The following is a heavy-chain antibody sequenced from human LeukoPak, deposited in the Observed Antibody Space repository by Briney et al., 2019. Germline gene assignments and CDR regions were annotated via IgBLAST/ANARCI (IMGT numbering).Heavy chain of an antibody. CDR1: GFTFSSYA. CDR2: ISYDGSNK. J-gene: IGHJ3*02. V-gene: IGHV3-30-3*01. CDR3: ARKSFVGGVPAFDI. Sequence: TGGSLRLSCAACGFTFSSYAMHWVRQAPGKGLEWVAVISYDGSNKYYADSVKGRFTISRDNSKNTLYLQMNSLRAEDTAVYYCARKSFVGGVPAFDIWGQGTMVTVSS. D-gene: IGHD3-16*01.